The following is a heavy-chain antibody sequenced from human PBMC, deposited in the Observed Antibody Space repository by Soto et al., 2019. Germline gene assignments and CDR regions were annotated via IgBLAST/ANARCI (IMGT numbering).Heavy chain of an antibody. CDR2: INPSGGST. V-gene: IGHV1-46*01. CDR3: ASPHIVLVPAAYSPPDYYYGMDV. Sequence: GASVKVSCKASGYTFTSYYMHWVRQAPGQGLEWMGIINPSGGSTSYAQKFQGRVTMTRDTSTSTVYMELSSLRSEDTAVYYCASPHIVLVPAAYSPPDYYYGMDVWGQGTTVTVSS. CDR1: GYTFTSYY. J-gene: IGHJ6*02. D-gene: IGHD2-2*01.